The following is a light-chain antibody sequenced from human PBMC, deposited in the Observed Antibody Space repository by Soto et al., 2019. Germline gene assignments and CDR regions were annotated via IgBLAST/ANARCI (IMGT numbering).Light chain of an antibody. CDR1: SSDVGGYNY. CDR2: EVS. J-gene: IGLJ2*01. Sequence: QSALTQPPSASGSPGQSVTISCTGTSSDVGGYNYVSWYQQDPGKAPKLMISEVSKRPSGVPDRFSGSKSGNTASLTVSGLQAEDGADYYCSSFAGNNNLVFGGGTKPTVL. CDR3: SSFAGNNNLV. V-gene: IGLV2-8*01.